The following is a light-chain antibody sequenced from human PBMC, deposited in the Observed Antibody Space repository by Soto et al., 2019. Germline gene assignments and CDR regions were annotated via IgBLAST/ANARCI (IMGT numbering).Light chain of an antibody. CDR3: AAWDDSMSVL. J-gene: IGLJ1*01. Sequence: QSALTQPPSVSGAPGQRVTTSCTGSSSNIGAGYDVHWYQQLPGTAPKLLIYGNSNRPSGVPDRFSGSKSGTSASLAISGLRSEDEADYYCAAWDDSMSVLFGTGTKVTVL. CDR1: SSNIGAGYD. CDR2: GNS. V-gene: IGLV1-40*01.